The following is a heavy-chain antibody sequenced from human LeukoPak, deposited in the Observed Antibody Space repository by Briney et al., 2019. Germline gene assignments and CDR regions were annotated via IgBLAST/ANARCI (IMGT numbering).Heavy chain of an antibody. CDR2: IYWDDDK. CDR3: AQRRLYNGNWNGGALDI. Sequence: SGPTLVNPTQTLTLTCTLSGFSISTSGVGVGWIRQPPGKALERLVFIYWDDDKRYNPSLKSRLTVTKDTSKNQVVLTMTNMDPVDTATYFCAQRRLYNGNWNGGALDIWGQGTLVTVSS. CDR1: GFSISTSGVG. D-gene: IGHD1-1*01. V-gene: IGHV2-5*02. J-gene: IGHJ4*02.